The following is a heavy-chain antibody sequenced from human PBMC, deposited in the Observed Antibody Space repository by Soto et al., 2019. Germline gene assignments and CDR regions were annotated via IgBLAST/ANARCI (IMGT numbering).Heavy chain of an antibody. CDR2: IIPIFGTA. Sequence: GASVKVSCKASGGTFSSYAISWVRQAPGRGLEWMGGIIPIFGTANYAQKFQGRVTITADESTSTAYMELSSLRSEDTAVYYCARSGFSDFWSGYHYGMDVWGQGTTVTVSS. CDR1: GGTFSSYA. V-gene: IGHV1-69*13. CDR3: ARSGFSDFWSGYHYGMDV. J-gene: IGHJ6*02. D-gene: IGHD3-3*01.